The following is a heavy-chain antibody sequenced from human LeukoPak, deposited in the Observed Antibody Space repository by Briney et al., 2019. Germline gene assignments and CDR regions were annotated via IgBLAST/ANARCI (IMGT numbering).Heavy chain of an antibody. CDR2: TYYRSKWYT. Sequence: SQTLSLTCAISGDSVSSNSAAWVWIRQSPSRGLEWLGRTYYRSKWYTEYAVSVKSRITINPDTSKNQFSLQLSSVNPEDTAVYYCARLGSGSNYWGQGTLVTVSS. CDR1: GDSVSSNSAA. J-gene: IGHJ4*02. D-gene: IGHD3-10*01. CDR3: ARLGSGSNY. V-gene: IGHV6-1*01.